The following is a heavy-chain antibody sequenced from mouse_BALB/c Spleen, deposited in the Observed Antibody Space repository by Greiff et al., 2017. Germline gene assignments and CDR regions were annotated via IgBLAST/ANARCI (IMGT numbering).Heavy chain of an antibody. J-gene: IGHJ3*01. V-gene: IGHV1S81*02. D-gene: IGHD1-1*01. Sequence: QVQLQQSGAELVKPGASVKLSCKASGYTFTSYYMYWVKQRPGQGLEWIGEINPSNGGTNFNEKFKSKTTLTVDKSSSTAYMQLSSLTSEDSAVYYCTRRGGTAWFAYWGQGTLVTVSA. CDR1: GYTFTSYY. CDR3: TRRGGTAWFAY. CDR2: INPSNGGT.